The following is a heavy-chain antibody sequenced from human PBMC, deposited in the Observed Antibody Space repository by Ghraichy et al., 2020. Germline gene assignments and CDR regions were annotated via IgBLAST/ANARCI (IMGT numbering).Heavy chain of an antibody. J-gene: IGHJ1*01. V-gene: IGHV3-7*01. Sequence: GGSLRLSCTASGFTFSSYWMNWVRQAPGKGLEWVANIKEDGSEKNYVDSVKGRFTISRDNTKNSLYLQLNSLRPEDTAVYYCATLRFLERWGQGTLVTVSS. CDR3: ATLRFLER. D-gene: IGHD3-3*01. CDR1: GFTFSSYW. CDR2: IKEDGSEK.